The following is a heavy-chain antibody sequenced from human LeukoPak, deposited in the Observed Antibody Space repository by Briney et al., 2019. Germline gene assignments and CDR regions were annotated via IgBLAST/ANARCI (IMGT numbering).Heavy chain of an antibody. CDR3: ARAISTTDNYYYYGMDV. CDR2: INPNSGGT. V-gene: IGHV1-2*04. J-gene: IGHJ6*04. CDR1: GYTFTGYY. D-gene: IGHD4-17*01. Sequence: GASVKVSCKASGYTFTGYYMHWVRQAPGQGLELMGWINPNSGGTNYAQKFQGWVTMTRDTSISTAYMELSRLRSDDTAVYYCARAISTTDNYYYYGMDVWGKGTTVTVSS.